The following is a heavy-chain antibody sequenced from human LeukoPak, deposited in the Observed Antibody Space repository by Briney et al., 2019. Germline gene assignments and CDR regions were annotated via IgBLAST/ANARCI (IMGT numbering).Heavy chain of an antibody. CDR3: AKDMSYSSSSGFDY. CDR1: GFTFDDYA. Sequence: PGRSLRLSCAASGFTFDDYAMHWVRQAPGKGLEWVSGISWNSGSIGYADSVKGRFTISRDNAKNSLYLQMNSLRAEDMALYYCAKDMSYSSSSGFDYWGQGTLVTVSS. CDR2: ISWNSGSI. V-gene: IGHV3-9*03. D-gene: IGHD6-6*01. J-gene: IGHJ4*02.